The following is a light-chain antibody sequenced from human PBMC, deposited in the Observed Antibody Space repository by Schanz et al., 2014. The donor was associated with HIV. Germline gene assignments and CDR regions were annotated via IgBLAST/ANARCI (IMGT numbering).Light chain of an antibody. CDR1: QSVSSSY. CDR3: QQRYNWPPT. CDR2: GAS. Sequence: EIVLTQSPGTLSLSPGERATLSCRASQSVSSSYLAWYQQEPGQPPRLLIYGASRRATGIPDRFSGSGSGTEFTLTISSLEPEDFAVYYCQQRYNWPPTFGQGTKLDIK. J-gene: IGKJ2*01. V-gene: IGKV3D-20*02.